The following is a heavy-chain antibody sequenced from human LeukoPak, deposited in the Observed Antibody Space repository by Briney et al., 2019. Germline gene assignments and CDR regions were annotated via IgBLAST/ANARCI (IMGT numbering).Heavy chain of an antibody. Sequence: PGGSLRLSCAASGFTFSDYYMSWIRQAPGKGLEWVSYISSSGSTIYYADSVKGRFTISRDNAKNSLCLQMNSLRAEDTAVYYCARGGTTVVTPTHNWLDPWGQGTLVTVSS. D-gene: IGHD4-23*01. V-gene: IGHV3-11*01. CDR3: ARGGTTVVTPTHNWLDP. CDR2: ISSSGSTI. CDR1: GFTFSDYY. J-gene: IGHJ5*02.